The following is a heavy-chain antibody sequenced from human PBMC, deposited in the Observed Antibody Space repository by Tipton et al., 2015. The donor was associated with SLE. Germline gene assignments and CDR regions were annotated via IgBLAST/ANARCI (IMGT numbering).Heavy chain of an antibody. CDR3: ARDEYRYDATGYHLLGHFDF. CDR1: GGSFSGNY. Sequence: LRLSCAVFGGSFSGNYWIWIRQTPGKGLEWIGEINHRGGTNLNPSLESRVTISVDTSKNQFSLKLSSVTAADTAVYYCARDEYRYDATGYHLLGHFDFWGQGTLVTVSS. D-gene: IGHD3-22*01. CDR2: INHRGGT. J-gene: IGHJ4*02. V-gene: IGHV4-34*01.